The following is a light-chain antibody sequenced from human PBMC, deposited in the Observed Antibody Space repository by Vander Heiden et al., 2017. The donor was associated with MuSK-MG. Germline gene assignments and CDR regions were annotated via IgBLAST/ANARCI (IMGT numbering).Light chain of an antibody. CDR3: QSYDSSLSGSL. Sequence: QSVLTQPPSVSGAPGQRVTISRAGSSSNIGSGYDVHWYQQLPGAAPKLLIYGNTIRPSGVPDRFSGSKSGTSASLAITGLQAEDEADYYCQSYDSSLSGSLFGGGTKLTVL. CDR2: GNT. CDR1: SSNIGSGYD. V-gene: IGLV1-40*01. J-gene: IGLJ2*01.